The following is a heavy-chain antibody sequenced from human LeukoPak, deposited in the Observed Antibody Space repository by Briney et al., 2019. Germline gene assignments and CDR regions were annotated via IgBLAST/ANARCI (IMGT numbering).Heavy chain of an antibody. D-gene: IGHD6-19*01. Sequence: GGSLRLSCAASGFSFNSYAMTWVRQAPGKGLEWVSTISASGGSTYSADSVKGRFTISRDTSKNTLYLQMNSLRAEDTAVYYCAREGRYSSGFRLADYGMDVWGQGTTVTVSS. J-gene: IGHJ6*02. CDR3: AREGRYSSGFRLADYGMDV. CDR1: GFSFNSYA. CDR2: ISASGGST. V-gene: IGHV3-23*01.